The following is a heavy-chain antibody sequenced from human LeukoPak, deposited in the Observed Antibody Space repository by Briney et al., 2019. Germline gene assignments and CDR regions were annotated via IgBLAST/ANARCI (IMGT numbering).Heavy chain of an antibody. D-gene: IGHD3-10*01. CDR2: ISNDNGIT. V-gene: IGHV1-18*01. J-gene: IGHJ4*02. CDR3: ARGGFGYYGTGRAFDV. CDR1: GYSFPTYG. Sequence: ASVKVSCKTSGYSFPTYGISWVRQAPGQGLEWMGWISNDNGITNYAPQFQGRVTLDTEAYTSTAYMELRNLRSDDTAVYYCARGGFGYYGTGRAFDVWGQGTLVTVSS.